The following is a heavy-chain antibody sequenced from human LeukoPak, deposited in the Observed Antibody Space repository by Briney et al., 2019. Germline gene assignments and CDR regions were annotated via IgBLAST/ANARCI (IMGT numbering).Heavy chain of an antibody. CDR1: GFTFSSYW. J-gene: IGHJ6*03. Sequence: PGGSLRLSCAASGFTFSSYWMSWVRQAPGKGLEWVSTIGGRGGSTYYAASVKGRFTISRDNSKNTLYLQMNSLRAEDTAVYYCAKQGRDWLRDYYYYMDVWGKGTTVTISS. D-gene: IGHD3-9*01. CDR3: AKQGRDWLRDYYYYMDV. V-gene: IGHV3-23*01. CDR2: IGGRGGST.